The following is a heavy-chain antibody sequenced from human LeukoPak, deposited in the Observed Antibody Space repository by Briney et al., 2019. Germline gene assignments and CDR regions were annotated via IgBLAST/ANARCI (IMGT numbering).Heavy chain of an antibody. Sequence: PSETLSLTCAVYGGSFSGYYWSWIRQPPGKGLEWIGEINHSGSTNYNPSLKSRVTISVDTSKNQFSLKLSSVTAADTAVYYCARDQYYYDSSGSPTFDYWGQGTLVTVSS. CDR3: ARDQYYYDSSGSPTFDY. D-gene: IGHD3-22*01. CDR1: GGSFSGYY. V-gene: IGHV4-34*01. CDR2: INHSGST. J-gene: IGHJ4*02.